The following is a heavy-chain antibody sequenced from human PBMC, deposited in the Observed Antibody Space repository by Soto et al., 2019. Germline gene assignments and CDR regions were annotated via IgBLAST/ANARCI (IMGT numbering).Heavy chain of an antibody. CDR1: GFMFSSFA. V-gene: IGHV3-23*01. CDR3: AKDSKSVSVSAARVYGMDV. Sequence: GGSLRLSCAGSGFMFSSFAMTWVRQAPGKGLEWVSTTRSNGEHTYYADSVKGRFTVSRDNSKNTLFLEMSSLRAEDSAIYYCAKDSKSVSVSAARVYGMDVWGQGTTVTASS. CDR2: TRSNGEHT. D-gene: IGHD2-2*01. J-gene: IGHJ6*02.